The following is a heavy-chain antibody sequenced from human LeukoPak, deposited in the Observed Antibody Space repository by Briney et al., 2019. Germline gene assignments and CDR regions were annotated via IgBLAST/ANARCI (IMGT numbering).Heavy chain of an antibody. Sequence: SVKVSCKASGGTFSSYAISWVRQAPGQGLEWMGGIIPIFGTANYAQKFQGRVTITTDESTSKAYMELSSLRSEDTAGYYCTSRELNGGSGKTKYYYYYYKDGWGKGTKVTVSS. J-gene: IGHJ6*03. CDR2: IIPIFGTA. V-gene: IGHV1-69*05. CDR3: TSRELNGGSGKTKYYYYYYKDG. D-gene: IGHD3-10*01. CDR1: GGTFSSYA.